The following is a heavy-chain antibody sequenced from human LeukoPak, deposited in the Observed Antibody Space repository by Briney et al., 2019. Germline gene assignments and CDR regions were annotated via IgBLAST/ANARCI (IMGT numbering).Heavy chain of an antibody. J-gene: IGHJ5*02. CDR2: INHSGST. CDR1: GGSFSGYY. CDR3: ASYKGA. D-gene: IGHD3-10*01. V-gene: IGHV4-34*01. Sequence: EXLSLTCAVYGGSFSGYYWSWIRQPPGKGLEWIGEINHSGSTNYNPSLTSRVTISVDTSKNQFSLKLSSVTAADTAVYYCASYKGAWGQGTLVTVSS.